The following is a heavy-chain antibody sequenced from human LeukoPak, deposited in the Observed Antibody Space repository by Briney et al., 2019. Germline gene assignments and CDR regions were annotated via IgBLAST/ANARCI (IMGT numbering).Heavy chain of an antibody. CDR2: IKKDGSET. Sequence: GGSLRLSCAASGFTFSTSWMSWVRQVPGKGLEWVANIKKDGSETYYVDSVKGRFTISRDNAKNSLYLQMNSLRAEDTAMYYCARDLHLAWFGELLHYYYGMDVWGQGTTVTVSS. CDR3: ARDLHLAWFGELLHYYYGMDV. CDR1: GFTFSTSW. J-gene: IGHJ6*02. D-gene: IGHD3-10*01. V-gene: IGHV3-7*03.